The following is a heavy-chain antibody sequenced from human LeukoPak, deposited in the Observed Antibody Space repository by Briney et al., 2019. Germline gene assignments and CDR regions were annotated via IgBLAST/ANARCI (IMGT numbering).Heavy chain of an antibody. J-gene: IGHJ5*01. CDR3: VRHDGRGGATMGAFDS. D-gene: IGHD5-12*01. CDR2: VYYGRTT. Sequence: SETLSLTCTVSGGSISSSSHHWGWIRQSPGKGLEWIGTVYYGRTTYYNPSLDGRVTISLDTSANHFSLQLNSVTAADTAVYYCVRHDGRGGATMGAFDSWGQGSLVTVSS. CDR1: GGSISSSSHH. V-gene: IGHV4-39*01.